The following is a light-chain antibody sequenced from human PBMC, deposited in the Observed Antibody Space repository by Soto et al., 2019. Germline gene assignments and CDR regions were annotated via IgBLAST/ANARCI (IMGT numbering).Light chain of an antibody. CDR1: SSDVGGYNY. CDR2: EVS. V-gene: IGLV2-14*01. J-gene: IGLJ3*02. CDR3: SSYTSSSTSV. Sequence: QSALTQPASVSGSPGQSITISCTGTSSDVGGYNYVSWYQQHPGKAPKLMIYEVSNRPSGVSNRFSGSKSGNTASLTISGRQAEDEADYYCSSYTSSSTSVFGGGTKVTVL.